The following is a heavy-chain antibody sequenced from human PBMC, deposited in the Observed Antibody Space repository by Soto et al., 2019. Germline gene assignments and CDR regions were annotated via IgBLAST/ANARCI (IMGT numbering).Heavy chain of an antibody. V-gene: IGHV1-69*01. Sequence: QVQLVQSGAEVKKPGSSVKVSCKASGGTFSSYAISWVRQAPGQGLEWMGGVIPIFGTANYAQKFQGRVTITADESTSTAYMELSSLRSEDTAVYYCARGKQRVPAERNWFDPWGQGTLVTVSS. CDR1: GGTFSSYA. J-gene: IGHJ5*02. D-gene: IGHD6-13*01. CDR2: VIPIFGTA. CDR3: ARGKQRVPAERNWFDP.